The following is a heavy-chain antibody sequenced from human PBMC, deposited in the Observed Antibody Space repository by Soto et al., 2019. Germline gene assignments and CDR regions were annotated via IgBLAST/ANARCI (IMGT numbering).Heavy chain of an antibody. Sequence: EVQLVESGGGPVKPGGSLRLSCAASGFAFNTYSMNWVRQSPGKGLEWVAFLTRSSSDIYYADSVRGRFTLSRDNAKNSLYLQMNSLRAEDTAIYYCARDDGWLILDYWGQGTLVTVSS. D-gene: IGHD6-19*01. CDR1: GFAFNTYS. CDR3: ARDDGWLILDY. J-gene: IGHJ4*02. CDR2: LTRSSSDI. V-gene: IGHV3-21*06.